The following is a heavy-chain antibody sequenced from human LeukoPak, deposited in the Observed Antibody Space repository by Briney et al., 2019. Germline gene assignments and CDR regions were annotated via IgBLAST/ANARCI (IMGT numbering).Heavy chain of an antibody. CDR3: ARDDYSSSDY. CDR2: ISPTGSTT. V-gene: IGHV3-74*01. CDR1: GFSFSGHW. D-gene: IGHD6-6*01. J-gene: IGHJ4*02. Sequence: GGSLRLSCTASGFSFSGHWMHWARQLPGKGLVWVSRISPTGSTTSYADSVKGRFTVSRDNAKNTLYLQVNNLRAEDTAVYYCARDDYSSSDYWGQGTLVTVSS.